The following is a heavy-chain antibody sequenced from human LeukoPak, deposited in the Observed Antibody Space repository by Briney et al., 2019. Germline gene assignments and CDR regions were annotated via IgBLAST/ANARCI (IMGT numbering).Heavy chain of an antibody. Sequence: SETLSLTCAVYGGSFSGYYWSWIRQPPGKGLEWIGEINHSGSTNYNPSLKSRVTISVDTSKNQFSLKLSSVTAADTAVYYCARWGIVVVPAAMTGDFDYYYYGMDVWGQGTTVTVSS. D-gene: IGHD2-2*01. J-gene: IGHJ6*02. CDR2: INHSGST. CDR1: GGSFSGYY. V-gene: IGHV4-34*01. CDR3: ARWGIVVVPAAMTGDFDYYYYGMDV.